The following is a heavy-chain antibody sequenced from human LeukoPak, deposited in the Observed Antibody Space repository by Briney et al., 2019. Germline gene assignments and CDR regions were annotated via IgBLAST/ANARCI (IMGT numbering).Heavy chain of an antibody. V-gene: IGHV3-53*01. CDR2: IYSGGTT. CDR3: ARGGYSSSWYHFNY. J-gene: IGHJ4*02. CDR1: GFTVSSNY. D-gene: IGHD6-13*01. Sequence: GGSLRLSCAASGFTVSSNYMSWVRQAPGKGLEWVSVIYSGGTTNYADSVKGRFTISRDNSKNTLFLQMNSLRAEDTAVYYCARGGYSSSWYHFNYWGQGTLVTVSS.